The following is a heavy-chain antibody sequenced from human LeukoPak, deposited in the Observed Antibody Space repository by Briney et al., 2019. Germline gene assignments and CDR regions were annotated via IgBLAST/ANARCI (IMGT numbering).Heavy chain of an antibody. Sequence: PSETLSLTCAVYGGSFSGYYWSWIRQPPGKGLEWIGEINHSGSTNYNPSLKSRVTISVDTSKNQFSLKLSSVTAADTAVYYCARDRYNLFDYWGQGTLVTVSS. CDR1: GGSFSGYY. V-gene: IGHV4-34*01. CDR3: ARDRYNLFDY. CDR2: INHSGST. D-gene: IGHD1-1*01. J-gene: IGHJ4*02.